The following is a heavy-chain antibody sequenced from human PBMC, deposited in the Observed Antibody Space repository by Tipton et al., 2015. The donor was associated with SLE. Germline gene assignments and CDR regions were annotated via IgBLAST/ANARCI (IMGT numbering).Heavy chain of an antibody. V-gene: IGHV4-34*01. CDR3: VRDRTGGGAFDI. J-gene: IGHJ3*02. CDR2: INHSGST. Sequence: TLSLTCAVYGGSFSGYYWSWIRQPPGKGLEWIGEINHSGSTNYNPSLKSRVTISVDTSKNQFSLKLSSVTAADTAVYYCVRDRTGGGAFDIWGQGTMVTVSS. CDR1: GGSFSGYY. D-gene: IGHD1-14*01.